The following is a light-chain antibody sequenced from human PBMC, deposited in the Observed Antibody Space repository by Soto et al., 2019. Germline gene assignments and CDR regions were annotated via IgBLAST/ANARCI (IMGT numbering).Light chain of an antibody. CDR3: QQYSGYWS. J-gene: IGKJ3*01. CDR1: QSISNW. CDR2: DAS. Sequence: DIQMTQSPSTLSASVGDRVTITCRASQSISNWLAWYQQKPGKAPRLLMYDASRLEGGVPSKFSGSGSGTEFTLTISNLQPDDFATYYCQQYSGYWSFGPWTKVDIK. V-gene: IGKV1-5*01.